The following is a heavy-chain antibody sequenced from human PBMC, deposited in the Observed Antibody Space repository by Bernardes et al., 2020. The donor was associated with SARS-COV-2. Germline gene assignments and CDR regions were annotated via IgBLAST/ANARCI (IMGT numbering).Heavy chain of an antibody. J-gene: IGHJ4*02. CDR2: INHRGSI. D-gene: IGHD2-15*01. CDR1: GGSLNGYY. Sequence: SETLSLTCAVYGGSLNGYYWSWIRQAPGKGLEWIGEINHRGSINYNPSLMSRVTFSKDTSRNQVSLQLTSVAAADTAIYYYARAFIGCCGFLGYWGQGTLVTVSS. CDR3: ARAFIGCCGFLGY. V-gene: IGHV4-34*01.